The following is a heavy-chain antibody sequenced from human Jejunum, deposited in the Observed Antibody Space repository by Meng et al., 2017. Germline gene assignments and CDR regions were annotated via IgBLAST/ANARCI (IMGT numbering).Heavy chain of an antibody. D-gene: IGHD2-21*01. V-gene: IGHV3-23*04. Sequence: VESGGGLVQPGGSLGLSCTASGFTFSSYWINWVRQAPGKRLEWVSSVTTDGNTYYADSVKGRFTISRDNSKNTLYLQMSSLRAEDTALYYCAKLVPYWGQGTLVTVSS. CDR3: AKLVPY. CDR2: VTTDGNT. CDR1: GFTFSSYW. J-gene: IGHJ4*02.